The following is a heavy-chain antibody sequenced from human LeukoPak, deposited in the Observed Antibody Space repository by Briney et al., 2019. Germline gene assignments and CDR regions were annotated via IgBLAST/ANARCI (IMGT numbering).Heavy chain of an antibody. CDR1: GFTFDDYA. CDR2: ISWNSGSI. J-gene: IGHJ3*02. D-gene: IGHD4-23*01. Sequence: GGSLRLSCAASGFTFDDYAMHWVRQAPGKGLEWVSGISWNSGSIGYADSVKGRFTISRDNAKNSLYLQMNSLRAEDTALYYYAKDQGGYGGNPEDPFDIWGQGTMVTVSS. CDR3: AKDQGGYGGNPEDPFDI. V-gene: IGHV3-9*01.